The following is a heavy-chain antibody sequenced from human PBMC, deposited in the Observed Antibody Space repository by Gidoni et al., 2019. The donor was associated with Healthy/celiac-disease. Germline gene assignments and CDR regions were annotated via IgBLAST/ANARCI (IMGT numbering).Heavy chain of an antibody. J-gene: IGHJ4*02. V-gene: IGHV3-15*01. CDR2: IKSKTDGGTT. Sequence: EVQLVESGGGLVKPGGSLRLSCAASGFTFSNAWMSWVCQAPGKGLEWVGRIKSKTDGGTTDYAAPVKGRFTISRDDSKNTLYLQRNSLKTEARGNSGGGPPGGYWGQGTLVTVSS. CDR1: GFTFSNAW. D-gene: IGHD2-8*02. CDR3: GPPGGY.